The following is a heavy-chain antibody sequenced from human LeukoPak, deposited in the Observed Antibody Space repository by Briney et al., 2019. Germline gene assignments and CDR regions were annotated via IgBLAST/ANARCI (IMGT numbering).Heavy chain of an antibody. CDR3: AGAAYNWNDYYYYGMDV. J-gene: IGHJ6*02. CDR2: IIPILGIA. D-gene: IGHD1-20*01. V-gene: IGHV1-69*02. CDR1: GGTFSSYT. Sequence: SVKVSCKASGGTFSSYTISWVRQAPGQGLEWMGRIIPILGIANYEQKFQGRVTITADKSTSTAYMELSSLRSEDTAVYYCAGAAYNWNDYYYYGMDVWGQGTTVTVSS.